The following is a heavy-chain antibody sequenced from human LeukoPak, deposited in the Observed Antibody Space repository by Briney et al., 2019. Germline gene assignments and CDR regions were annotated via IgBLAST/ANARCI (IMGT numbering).Heavy chain of an antibody. CDR1: GGSISSYY. CDR2: IYDSGST. J-gene: IGHJ4*02. V-gene: IGHV4-59*01. D-gene: IGHD6-25*01. Sequence: SETLSLTCTVSGGSISSYYWTWIRQPPGKGLEWIGFIYDSGSTYYNPSLKSRVTISLDTSKNQFSLKRSSVTAADTAVYYCARKPSGSSRYDYWGQGTLVTVSS. CDR3: ARKPSGSSRYDY.